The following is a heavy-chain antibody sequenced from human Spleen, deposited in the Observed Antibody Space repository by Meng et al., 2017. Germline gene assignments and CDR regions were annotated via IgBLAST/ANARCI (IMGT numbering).Heavy chain of an antibody. V-gene: IGHV4-38-2*01. CDR2: IYQSGST. D-gene: IGHD6-19*01. CDR3: ARVVNGYSSGWYVDY. Sequence: SETLSLTCAVSGYSITGSYNWGWIRQSPGKGLEWIGSIYQSGSTYYNPSLKSRVTMSADTSKNQFSLKVSSVTAADTAVYYCARVVNGYSSGWYVDYWGQGTLVTVSS. CDR1: GYSITGSYN. J-gene: IGHJ4*02.